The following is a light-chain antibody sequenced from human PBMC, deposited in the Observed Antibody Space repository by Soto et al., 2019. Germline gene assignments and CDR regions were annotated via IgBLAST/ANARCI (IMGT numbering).Light chain of an antibody. Sequence: SALTQPASVSGSPGQSITISCTGTTSDVGGYNYVSWYQQHPGKVPKLLIHEVSNRPSGVSNRFSGSKSGNTASLTISGLQAEDEADYYCLSKTSSISYVFGTGTKVTGL. CDR2: EVS. CDR1: TSDVGGYNY. CDR3: LSKTSSISYV. J-gene: IGLJ1*01. V-gene: IGLV2-14*01.